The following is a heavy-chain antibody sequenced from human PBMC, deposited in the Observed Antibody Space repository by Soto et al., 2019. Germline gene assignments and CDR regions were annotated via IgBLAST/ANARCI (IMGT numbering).Heavy chain of an antibody. CDR3: ARAEMHIVVVTATYNWFDP. CDR1: GYSFTSYW. V-gene: IGHV5-51*01. J-gene: IGHJ5*02. D-gene: IGHD2-21*02. CDR2: IYPGDSDT. Sequence: PGESLKISCKGSGYSFTSYWIGWVRQMPGKGLEWMGIIYPGDSDTRYSPSFQGQVTISADKSISTAYLQWSSLKASDTAMYYCARAEMHIVVVTATYNWFDPWGQGTLVTVSS.